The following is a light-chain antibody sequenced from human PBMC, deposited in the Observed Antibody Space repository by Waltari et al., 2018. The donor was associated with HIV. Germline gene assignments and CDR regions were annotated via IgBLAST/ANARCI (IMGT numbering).Light chain of an antibody. CDR3: QQVNSNPLT. Sequence: IQLTQSPSFLSASVGDTVTNPCLPSQGIRSYLAWYQQKPGKAPNLLIYAASTLQSGVPLRFSGSGSGTEFTLTISSLQPEDLAAYYCQQVNSNPLTLGEGTRVE. V-gene: IGKV1-9*01. J-gene: IGKJ5*01. CDR2: AAS. CDR1: QGIRSY.